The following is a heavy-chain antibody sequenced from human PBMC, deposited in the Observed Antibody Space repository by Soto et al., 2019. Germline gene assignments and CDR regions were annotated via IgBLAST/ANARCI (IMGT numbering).Heavy chain of an antibody. D-gene: IGHD7-27*01. Sequence: SETLSLTCAVFGGSFNTYYWSWIRQPPGKGLEWIGEINQSGRTSYNPPLDSRVTISVDTSRNQVSLKLTSVTAADTAVYYCRIMGIMPPDSRSHFDYWSQGTLVTVSS. J-gene: IGHJ4*02. CDR2: INQSGRT. CDR3: RIMGIMPPDSRSHFDY. CDR1: GGSFNTYY. V-gene: IGHV4-34*01.